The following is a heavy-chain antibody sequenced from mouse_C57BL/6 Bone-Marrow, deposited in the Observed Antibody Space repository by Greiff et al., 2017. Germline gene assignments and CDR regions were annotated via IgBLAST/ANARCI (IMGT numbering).Heavy chain of an antibody. CDR2: IDPSDSYT. CDR3: ARGGYDYDYYYFDY. J-gene: IGHJ2*01. D-gene: IGHD2-4*01. CDR1: GYTFTSYW. Sequence: QVQLQQSGAELVMPGASVKLSCKASGYTFTSYWMHWVKQRPGQGLEWIGEIDPSDSYTNYNQKLKGKSTLTVDKSSSTAYMQLSSLTSEDSAVYYCARGGYDYDYYYFDYWGQGTTLTVSS. V-gene: IGHV1-69*01.